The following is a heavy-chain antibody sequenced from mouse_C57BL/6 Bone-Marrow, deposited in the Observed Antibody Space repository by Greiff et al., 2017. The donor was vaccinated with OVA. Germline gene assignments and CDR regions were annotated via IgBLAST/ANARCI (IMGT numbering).Heavy chain of an antibody. J-gene: IGHJ2*01. D-gene: IGHD2-5*01. CDR2: IYPRSGNT. V-gene: IGHV1-81*01. Sequence: VKLQESGAELARPGASVKLSCKASGYTFTSYGISWVKQRTGQGLEWIGEIYPRSGNTYYNEKFKGKATLTADKSSSTAYMELRSLTSEDSAVYFCARGRGYSNFDYWGQGTTLTVSS. CDR1: GYTFTSYG. CDR3: ARGRGYSNFDY.